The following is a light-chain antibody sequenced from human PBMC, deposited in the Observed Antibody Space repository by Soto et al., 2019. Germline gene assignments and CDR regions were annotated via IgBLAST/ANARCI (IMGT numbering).Light chain of an antibody. Sequence: DVVMTQSPLSLPVTLGQPASISCSSSQSLIHSDGNTYLNWFHQRPGQSPRRLLYKVSDRDSGVPDRFSGSWSGTDFSLKISRVESEDVGVYYCMQGTRWPWTFGQGTEVEIK. J-gene: IGKJ1*01. CDR1: QSLIHSDGNTY. CDR2: KVS. CDR3: MQGTRWPWT. V-gene: IGKV2-30*02.